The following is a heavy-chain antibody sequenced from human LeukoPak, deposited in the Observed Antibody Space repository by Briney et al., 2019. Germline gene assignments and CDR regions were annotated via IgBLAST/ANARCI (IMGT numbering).Heavy chain of an antibody. CDR2: VYYDGST. J-gene: IGHJ4*02. V-gene: IGHV4-59*01. CDR3: ARHPPATGRFDY. CDR1: GGSIINYY. D-gene: IGHD1-14*01. Sequence: SETLSPTCTVSGGSIINYYWSWIRQPPEKGLEWIGYVYYDGSTNYNPSLKSRVTMSVDTSKNQLSLKLSSVTAADTAVYYCARHPPATGRFDYWGQGTLGTVSS.